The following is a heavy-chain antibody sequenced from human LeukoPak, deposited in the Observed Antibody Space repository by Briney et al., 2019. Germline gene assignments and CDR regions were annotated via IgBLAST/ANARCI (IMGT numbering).Heavy chain of an antibody. CDR2: IKQDGSEK. V-gene: IGHV3-7*01. D-gene: IGHD3-22*01. CDR3: ARDGRKYYDSMPVFGP. CDR1: GFTFSSYW. J-gene: IGHJ5*02. Sequence: PGGSLRLSCAASGFTFSSYWMSWVRQAPGKGPEWVANIKQDGSEKYYVDSVKGRFTISRDNAKNSLYLQMNSLRAEDTAVYYCARDGRKYYDSMPVFGPWGQGTLVTVSS.